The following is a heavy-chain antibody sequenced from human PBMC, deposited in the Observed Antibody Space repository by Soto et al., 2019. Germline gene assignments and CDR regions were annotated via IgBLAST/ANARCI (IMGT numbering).Heavy chain of an antibody. J-gene: IGHJ6*02. Sequence: QMQLVQSGPEVKKPGTSVKVSCKASGFTFTSSAVQWVRQARGQRLEWIGWIVVGSGNTNYAQKFQERVTITRDMSTSTAYMELSSLRSEDTAVYYCAVDSGSYWGALISYYYGMDVWGQGTTVTVSS. D-gene: IGHD1-26*01. CDR2: IVVGSGNT. CDR3: AVDSGSYWGALISYYYGMDV. CDR1: GFTFTSSA. V-gene: IGHV1-58*01.